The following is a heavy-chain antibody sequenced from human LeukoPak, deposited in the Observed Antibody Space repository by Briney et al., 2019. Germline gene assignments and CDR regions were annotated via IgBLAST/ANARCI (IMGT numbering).Heavy chain of an antibody. Sequence: GGSLRLSCAASGFTFSIYGMHWVRQAPGKGLEWVAVIWYDGSNKYYADSVKGRFTISRDNAKNSLYLQMNSLRAEDTAVYYCASQYYYDSSGYPSPTDYWGQGTLVTVSS. V-gene: IGHV3-33*03. CDR1: GFTFSIYG. CDR3: ASQYYYDSSGYPSPTDY. CDR2: IWYDGSNK. D-gene: IGHD3-22*01. J-gene: IGHJ4*02.